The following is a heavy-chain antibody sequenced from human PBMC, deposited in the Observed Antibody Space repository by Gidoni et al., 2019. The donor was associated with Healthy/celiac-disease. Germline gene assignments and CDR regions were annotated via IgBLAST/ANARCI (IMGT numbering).Heavy chain of an antibody. D-gene: IGHD6-13*01. CDR3: ALSIAAAGTYYYYYMDV. V-gene: IGHV1-69*06. J-gene: IGHJ6*03. CDR2: IIPIFGTA. CDR1: GGTFSSYA. Sequence: QVQLVQAGAEVKKPGSSVKVSGKASGGTFSSYAISWVRQAPGQGLEWMGGIIPIFGTANYAQKFQGRVTITADKSTSTAYMELSSLRSEDTAVYYCALSIAAAGTYYYYYMDVWGKGTTVTVSS.